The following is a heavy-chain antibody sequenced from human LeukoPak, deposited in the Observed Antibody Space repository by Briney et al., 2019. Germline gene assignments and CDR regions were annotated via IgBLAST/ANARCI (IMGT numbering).Heavy chain of an antibody. CDR2: ISGSGGST. D-gene: IGHD2-15*01. J-gene: IGHJ4*02. V-gene: IGHV3-23*01. CDR3: AKDQNGIVEVVAATLDY. Sequence: GGSLRLSCAASGFTFSSYAMSWVRQAPGKGLEWVSAISGSGGSTYYADSVKGRFTISRDNSKNTLYLQMNSLRAEDTAVYYCAKDQNGIVEVVAATLDYWGQGTLVTVSS. CDR1: GFTFSSYA.